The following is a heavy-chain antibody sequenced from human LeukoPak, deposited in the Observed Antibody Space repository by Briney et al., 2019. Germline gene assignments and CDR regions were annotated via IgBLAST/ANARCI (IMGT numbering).Heavy chain of an antibody. CDR3: ARDCSSTTCPKLDY. CDR1: GASISSGGYY. J-gene: IGHJ4*02. CDR2: IYYSGSTS. Sequence: PSQTLSLTCTVSGASISSGGYYWSWVRPHPGKGLEWIGYIYYSGSTSYYNPSLKSRVTISVDTSKNQFSLRLSSATAADTAVYYCARDCSSTTCPKLDYWGQGTLVTVSS. D-gene: IGHD2-2*01. V-gene: IGHV4-31*03.